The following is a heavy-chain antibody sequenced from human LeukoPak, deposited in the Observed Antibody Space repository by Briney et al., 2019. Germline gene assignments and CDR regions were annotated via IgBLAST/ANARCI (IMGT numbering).Heavy chain of an antibody. CDR2: ISSSGSTI. D-gene: IGHD2-2*01. CDR1: GFTFSSYE. V-gene: IGHV3-48*03. J-gene: IGHJ4*02. CDR3: ARVTWEDNLVVPAAIYFDY. Sequence: GGSLRLSCAASGFTFSSYEMNWVRQAPGKGLEWVSYISSSGSTIYYADSVKGRFTISRDNAKNSLYLQMNSLRADDTPNYHRARVTWEDNLVVPAAIYFDYWGQGTLVTVSS.